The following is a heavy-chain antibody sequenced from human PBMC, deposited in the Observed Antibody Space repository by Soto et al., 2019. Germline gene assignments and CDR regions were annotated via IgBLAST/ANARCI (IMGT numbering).Heavy chain of an antibody. CDR2: FYDTGST. V-gene: IGHV4-61*01. D-gene: IGHD3-22*01. CDR3: ARSMHYSDGSNYSPFDY. CDR1: GGSVSSGNYH. Sequence: QVQLQASGPGLVKPSETLSLTCTVSGGSVSSGNYHWSWIRQPPGKGLEWVGYFYDTGSTNYNTPLSSLLTISVDASKNLFSLRLISLTAADTAVYYCARSMHYSDGSNYSPFDYWGQGTLVTVSS. J-gene: IGHJ4*02.